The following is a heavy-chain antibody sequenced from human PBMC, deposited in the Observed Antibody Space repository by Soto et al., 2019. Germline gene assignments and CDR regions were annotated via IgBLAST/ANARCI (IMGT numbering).Heavy chain of an antibody. CDR2: IYFSGST. D-gene: IGHD3-22*01. Sequence: QVQLQESGPGLVKPSETLSLTCNVSGGSISSYYWTWIRQPPGKGLEWIGNIYFSGSTKYNPSLNSRVTISISTSKKECYLKLSSVTAADTAVYYCARDRSRGIGTPWPYDNGMDAWGQGTTVTVSS. CDR3: ARDRSRGIGTPWPYDNGMDA. J-gene: IGHJ6*02. V-gene: IGHV4-59*01. CDR1: GGSISSYY.